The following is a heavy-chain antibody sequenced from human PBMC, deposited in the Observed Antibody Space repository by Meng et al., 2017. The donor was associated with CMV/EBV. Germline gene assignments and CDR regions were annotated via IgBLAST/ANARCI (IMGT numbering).Heavy chain of an antibody. D-gene: IGHD2-2*01. CDR1: GGSTRRCSYY. CDR3: ARQEAFTSPNWFDP. Sequence: SGGSTRRCSYYWGWIRQPPGKGLEWIGSIYYSGGTYYSPSLKSRVTISVDTSKNQFSLKLSSVTAADTAVYYCARQEAFTSPNWFDPWGQGTLVTVSS. CDR2: IYYSGGT. J-gene: IGHJ5*02. V-gene: IGHV4-39*07.